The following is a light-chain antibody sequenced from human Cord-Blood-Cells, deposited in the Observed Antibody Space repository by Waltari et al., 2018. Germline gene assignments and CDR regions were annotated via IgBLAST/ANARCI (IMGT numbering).Light chain of an antibody. Sequence: DIQMTQSPSSLSASGGDRVTITCRASQGISSYLNWYQQKPGKAPKLLIYAASSLQSGVPSRFSGSGSGTDFTLTISSLQPEDFATYYCQQSYSTRFTFGPGTKVDIK. V-gene: IGKV1-39*01. CDR3: QQSYSTRFT. CDR1: QGISSY. J-gene: IGKJ3*01. CDR2: AAS.